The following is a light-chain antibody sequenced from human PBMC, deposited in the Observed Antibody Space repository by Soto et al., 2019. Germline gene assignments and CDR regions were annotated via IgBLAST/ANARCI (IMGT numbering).Light chain of an antibody. Sequence: EIHMTQSTSSLSASLGERVTITFRASQSISSYLNWYQQKPGKAPKLLIYAASSLQSGVPSRFSGSGSGTEFTLTISSLQPDDFATYYCQHYNSYSEAFGQGTKVDI. CDR3: QHYNSYSEA. CDR2: AAS. J-gene: IGKJ1*01. V-gene: IGKV1-39*01. CDR1: QSISSY.